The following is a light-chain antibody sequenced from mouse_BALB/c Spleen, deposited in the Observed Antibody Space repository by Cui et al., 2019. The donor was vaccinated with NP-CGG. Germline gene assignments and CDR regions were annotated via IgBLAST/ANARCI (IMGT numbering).Light chain of an antibody. V-gene: IGLV1*01. CDR3: ALWYSNHWV. J-gene: IGLJ1*01. Sequence: QAFVSQESTLPTSPGETVTLTCRSSTGAVTTSNYANWVQEKPDHLFTGLIGGTNNRAPGVPARFSGSLIGDKAALTITGAQTEDDAIYCCALWYSNHWVFGGGTKLTVL. CDR1: TGAVTTSNY. CDR2: GTN.